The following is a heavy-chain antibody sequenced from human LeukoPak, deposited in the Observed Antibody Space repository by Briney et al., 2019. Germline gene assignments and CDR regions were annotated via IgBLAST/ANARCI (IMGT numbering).Heavy chain of an antibody. CDR3: AKVQCGGSCPGYYFDY. D-gene: IGHD2-15*01. Sequence: PGGSLRLSCAASGFTFDDYAMHWVRQAPGKGLEWVSGISWNSGSIGYADSVKGRFTISRDNAKNSLYLQMNSLRAKDTALYYCAKVQCGGSCPGYYFDYWGQGTLVTVSS. J-gene: IGHJ4*02. CDR1: GFTFDDYA. V-gene: IGHV3-9*01. CDR2: ISWNSGSI.